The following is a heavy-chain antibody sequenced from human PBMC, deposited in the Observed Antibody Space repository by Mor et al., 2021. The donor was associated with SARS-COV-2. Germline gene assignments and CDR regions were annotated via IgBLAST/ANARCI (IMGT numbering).Heavy chain of an antibody. CDR3: ARAAGYCSGGSCSYFDY. D-gene: IGHD2-15*01. J-gene: IGHJ4*02. CDR2: IYYSGST. Sequence: PPGKGLEWIGYIYYSGSTNYNPSLKSRVTISVDTSKNQFSLKLSSVTAADTAVYYCARAAGYCSGGSCSYFDYWGQG. V-gene: IGHV4-59*01.